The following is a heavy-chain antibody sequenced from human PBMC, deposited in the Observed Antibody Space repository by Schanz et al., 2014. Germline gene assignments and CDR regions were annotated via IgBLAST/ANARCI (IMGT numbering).Heavy chain of an antibody. CDR3: ARAAGPVDY. Sequence: QLQLQESGPGLVKPSQTLSLTCAVSGGSISSGGYSWSWIRQPPGKGLEWIGYIYYSGSTYYNPSHKSRVTISVDTSKNQFSLMLGSVTAADTAVYYCARAAGPVDYWGQGTLVTVSS. CDR2: IYYSGST. J-gene: IGHJ4*02. D-gene: IGHD6-13*01. CDR1: GGSISSGGYS. V-gene: IGHV4-30-4*07.